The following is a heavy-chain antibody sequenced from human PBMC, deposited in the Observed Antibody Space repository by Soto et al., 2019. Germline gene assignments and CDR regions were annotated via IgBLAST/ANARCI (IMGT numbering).Heavy chain of an antibody. J-gene: IGHJ4*02. CDR1: GFTFSSYA. CDR2: ISGSGGST. D-gene: IGHD3-3*01. CDR3: AKDQTPNVLRFLEWPPSFKYYFDD. V-gene: IGHV3-23*01. Sequence: PGGSLRLSCAASGFTFSSYAMSWVRQAPGKGLEWVSAISGSGGSTYYADSVKGRFTISRDNSKNTLYLQMNSLRAEDTAVYYCAKDQTPNVLRFLEWPPSFKYYFDDWGQGTLVTVSS.